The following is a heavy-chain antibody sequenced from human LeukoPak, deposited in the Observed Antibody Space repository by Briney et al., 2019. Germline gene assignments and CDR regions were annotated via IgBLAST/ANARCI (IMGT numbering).Heavy chain of an antibody. CDR1: GFTFCIYP. CDR3: AVGDDYGDHALDVY. D-gene: IGHD4-17*01. J-gene: IGHJ4*02. CDR2: ISDCISPK. Sequence: GGTLSLSRAASGFTFCIYPMYWVREAPGGGLEWLAVISDCISPKNYADPVKGRVTISRDHSNNTLYLQINSARAEDTAGYYCAVGDDYGDHALDVYRGEGAVVTVSS. V-gene: IGHV3-30-3*01.